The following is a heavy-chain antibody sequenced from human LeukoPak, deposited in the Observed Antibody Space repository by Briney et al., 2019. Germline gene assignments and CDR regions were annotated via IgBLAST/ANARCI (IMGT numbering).Heavy chain of an antibody. CDR3: ARDPDSSGYYSFDY. J-gene: IGHJ4*02. V-gene: IGHV3-48*02. D-gene: IGHD3-22*01. Sequence: GGSLRLSCAASGFTFSTYSMSWVRQAPGKGLEWVSYISGSSDAIYYADSVKGRFTISRDNAKNSLYLQMNSLRDEDTAVYYCARDPDSSGYYSFDYWGQGTLVTVSS. CDR1: GFTFSTYS. CDR2: ISGSSDAI.